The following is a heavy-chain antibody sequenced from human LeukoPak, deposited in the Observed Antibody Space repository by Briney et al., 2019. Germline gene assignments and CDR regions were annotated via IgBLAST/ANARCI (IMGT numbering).Heavy chain of an antibody. J-gene: IGHJ4*02. D-gene: IGHD2-2*01. CDR1: GGSFSGYY. CDR2: INHSGST. V-gene: IGHV4-34*01. CDR3: ARRAFGQLLFDY. Sequence: SETLSLTCAVYGGSFSGYYWSWIRQPPGEGLEWIGEINHSGSTNYNPSLKSRVTISVDTSKNQFSLKLSSVTAADTAVYYCARRAFGQLLFDYWGQGTLVTVSS.